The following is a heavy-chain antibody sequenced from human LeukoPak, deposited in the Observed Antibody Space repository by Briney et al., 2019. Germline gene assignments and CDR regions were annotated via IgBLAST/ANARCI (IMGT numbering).Heavy chain of an antibody. V-gene: IGHV4-59*01. CDR3: ARTTAPVFYYYYYMDV. D-gene: IGHD4-11*01. CDR1: GGSISSYY. Sequence: SETLSLTCTVSGGSISSYYWSWIRQPPGKGLEGIGYIYYSGSTNYNPSLKSRVTISVDTSKTQFSLKLSSVPAADTAVYYCARTTAPVFYYYYYMDVWGKGTTVTVSS. J-gene: IGHJ6*03. CDR2: IYYSGST.